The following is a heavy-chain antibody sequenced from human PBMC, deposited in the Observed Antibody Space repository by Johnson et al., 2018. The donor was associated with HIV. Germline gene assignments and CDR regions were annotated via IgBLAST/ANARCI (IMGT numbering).Heavy chain of an antibody. CDR1: GFTFSSYG. CDR3: ARDPHSYIGDAFDI. J-gene: IGHJ3*02. Sequence: QVQLVESGGGVVQPGGSLRLSCAASGFTFSSYGMHWVRQAPGKGLEWVAVISYDGSNKYYADSVKGRFTISRDNSKNTLYLQMNSLRAEDTAVYYCARDPHSYIGDAFDIWGQGTMVTVSS. CDR2: ISYDGSNK. V-gene: IGHV3-30*19.